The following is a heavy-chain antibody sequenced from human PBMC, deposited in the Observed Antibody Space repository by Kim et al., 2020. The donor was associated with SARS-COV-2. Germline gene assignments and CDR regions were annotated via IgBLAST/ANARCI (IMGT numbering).Heavy chain of an antibody. V-gene: IGHV3-48*04. D-gene: IGHD5-12*01. CDR2: STI. J-gene: IGHJ4*02. Sequence: STITYADSLKGRFTISRDNAKNSLYLQMNSLRAEDTAVYYCARVSGYDGGYWGQGTLVTVSS. CDR3: ARVSGYDGGY.